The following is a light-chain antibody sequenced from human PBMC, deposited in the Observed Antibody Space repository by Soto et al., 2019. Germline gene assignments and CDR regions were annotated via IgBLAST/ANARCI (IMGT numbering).Light chain of an antibody. CDR2: GLS. Sequence: EIVMTQSPATLSLSPGERATLSCRASQRITTVAWYQQEPGQAPRLLIYGLSIRAPGIPTRFTVSGSGTEFTLTITSLQSEDFGVYYCQQYYDWPTFGQGTKVDIK. CDR1: QRITT. CDR3: QQYYDWPT. J-gene: IGKJ1*01. V-gene: IGKV3-15*01.